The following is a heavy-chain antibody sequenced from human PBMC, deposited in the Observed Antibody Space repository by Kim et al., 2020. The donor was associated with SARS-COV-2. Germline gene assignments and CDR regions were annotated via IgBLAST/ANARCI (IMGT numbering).Heavy chain of an antibody. Sequence: SETLSLTCAVYGGSFSGYYWSWIRQPPGKGLEWIGEINHSGSTNYNPSLKSRVTISVDTSKNQFSLKLSSVTAADTAVYYCARDGYGSGRSDAFDIWGQG. CDR2: INHSGST. CDR3: ARDGYGSGRSDAFDI. V-gene: IGHV4-34*01. J-gene: IGHJ3*02. D-gene: IGHD3-10*01. CDR1: GGSFSGYY.